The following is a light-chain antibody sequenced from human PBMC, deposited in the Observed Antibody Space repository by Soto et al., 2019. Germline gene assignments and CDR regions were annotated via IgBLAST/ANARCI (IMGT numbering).Light chain of an antibody. CDR2: GAS. V-gene: IGKV3-20*01. Sequence: EIVLTQSPGTMPSSPGDRPTLCCTASQSVSSNYLAWYQQKHDQAPRLLIYGASSRATGIPDRFSGSGSGTEITLTISSLQSEDFAVYYCQRYSNWPPTWAFGQGTKVDIK. CDR3: QRYSNWPPTWA. CDR1: QSVSSNY. J-gene: IGKJ1*01.